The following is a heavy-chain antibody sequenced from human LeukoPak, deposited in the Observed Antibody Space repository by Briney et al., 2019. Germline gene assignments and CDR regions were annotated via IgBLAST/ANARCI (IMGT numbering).Heavy chain of an antibody. CDR1: GYTFTGYY. J-gene: IGHJ4*02. CDR2: INPNSGGT. Sequence: ASVKVSCKASGYTFTGYYMHWVRQAPGQGLEWMGWINPNSGGTNYAQKFQGRVTMTRDMSISTAYMELSRLRSDDTAVYYCARVKNVVVVVPAAMSGFDYWGQGTLVTVSS. CDR3: ARVKNVVVVVPAAMSGFDY. D-gene: IGHD2-2*01. V-gene: IGHV1-2*02.